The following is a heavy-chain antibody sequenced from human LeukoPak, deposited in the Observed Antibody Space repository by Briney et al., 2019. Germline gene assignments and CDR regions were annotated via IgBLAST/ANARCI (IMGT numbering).Heavy chain of an antibody. Sequence: ASVKVSCKASGYTFTSYGISWVRQAPGQGLEWMGWISAYTGNTYYAQKLQGRVTMTTDTSTSTAYMELRSLRSDDTAVYYCARETHSGYLPNYYYCYYMDVWGKGTTVTVSS. V-gene: IGHV1-18*01. CDR1: GYTFTSYG. CDR3: ARETHSGYLPNYYYCYYMDV. D-gene: IGHD5-12*01. J-gene: IGHJ6*03. CDR2: ISAYTGNT.